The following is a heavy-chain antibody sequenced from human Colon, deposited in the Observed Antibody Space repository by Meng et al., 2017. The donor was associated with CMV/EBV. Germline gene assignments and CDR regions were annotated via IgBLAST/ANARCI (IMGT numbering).Heavy chain of an antibody. D-gene: IGHD5-12*01. CDR1: GVSFRGFY. Sequence: QLQHGGAGLLYPSEPRPLPCAAYGVSFRGFYWSWIRQPPGKGLEWIGEINHSGSTNYNPSLKSRVTISVDTSKNQFSLKLSSVTAADTAVYYCARAPDIGGRPPGPFQYWSQGALVTVSS. J-gene: IGHJ4*02. V-gene: IGHV4-34*01. CDR3: ARAPDIGGRPPGPFQY. CDR2: INHSGST.